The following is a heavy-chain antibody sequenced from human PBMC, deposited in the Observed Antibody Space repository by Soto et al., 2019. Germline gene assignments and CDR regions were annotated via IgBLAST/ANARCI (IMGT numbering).Heavy chain of an antibody. CDR1: GFTFSSYA. Sequence: EVQLLESGGGLEQPGGSLTLSCAASGFTFSSYAMSWVRQAPGKGLEWVSGISGSGGSTYIADSVKGRFTISRDNSKNMLYLQMNSLRAEDTAVYYCAKDMRVLLGAGMDVWCQGTTFTVSS. V-gene: IGHV3-23*01. D-gene: IGHD1-26*01. CDR2: ISGSGGST. J-gene: IGHJ6*02. CDR3: AKDMRVLLGAGMDV.